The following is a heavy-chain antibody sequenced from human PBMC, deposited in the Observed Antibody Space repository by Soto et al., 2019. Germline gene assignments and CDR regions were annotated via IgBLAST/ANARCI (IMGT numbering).Heavy chain of an antibody. D-gene: IGHD3-10*01. J-gene: IGHJ4*02. CDR3: ARGRAPLYYGSGSYDY. V-gene: IGHV4-31*03. CDR2: IYYSGST. Sequence: QVQLQESGPGLVKPSQTLSLTCTVSGGSISSGGYYWSWIRQHPGNGLEWIGYIYYSGSTYYNPSLKSRVTISVDTSKNQFSLKLSSVTAADTAVYYCARGRAPLYYGSGSYDYWGQGTLVTVSS. CDR1: GGSISSGGYY.